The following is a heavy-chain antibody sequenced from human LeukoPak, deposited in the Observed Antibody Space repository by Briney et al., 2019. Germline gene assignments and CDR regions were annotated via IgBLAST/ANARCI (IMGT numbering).Heavy chain of an antibody. CDR2: IDEDGST. Sequence: SETLSLTCSVSGQSSTTYRWSWIRQSAAKGLEWMGRIDEDGSTTYSPSLRSRVTVSADTSKNQVSLKLKFVTAADTAVYFCARGYRSTTHCHFDSWGRGTLVTVSS. J-gene: IGHJ5*01. D-gene: IGHD2-2*01. CDR3: ARGYRSTTHCHFDS. CDR1: GQSSTTYR. V-gene: IGHV4-4*07.